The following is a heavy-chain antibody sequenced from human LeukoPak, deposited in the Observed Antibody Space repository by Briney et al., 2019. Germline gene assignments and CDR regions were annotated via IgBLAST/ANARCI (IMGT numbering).Heavy chain of an antibody. CDR3: ARGYCSGGSCSYYGMDV. J-gene: IGHJ6*04. CDR2: IYHRGST. CDR1: GYSISSGYY. D-gene: IGHD2-15*01. V-gene: IGHV4-38-2*01. Sequence: SETLSLTCAVSGYSISSGYYWGWIRQPPGKGLEWIGSIYHRGSTYYNPSLKSRVTISVDTSKNQFSLKLSSVAAADTAVYYCARGYCSGGSCSYYGMDVWGKGTTVTVSS.